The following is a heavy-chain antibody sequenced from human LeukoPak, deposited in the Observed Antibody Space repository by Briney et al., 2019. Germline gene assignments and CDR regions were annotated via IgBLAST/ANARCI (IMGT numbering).Heavy chain of an antibody. D-gene: IGHD3-10*01. CDR2: ISYDGSNK. J-gene: IGHJ4*02. CDR1: GFTFSSYG. V-gene: IGHV3-30*03. Sequence: PGGSLRLSCAASGFTFSSYGMHWVRQAPGKGLEWVAVISYDGSNKYYADSVKGRFTISRDNSKNTLYLQLNSLRAEDTAVYYCARDSTYYYASGSSGPHYFDYWSQGTLVTVSS. CDR3: ARDSTYYYASGSSGPHYFDY.